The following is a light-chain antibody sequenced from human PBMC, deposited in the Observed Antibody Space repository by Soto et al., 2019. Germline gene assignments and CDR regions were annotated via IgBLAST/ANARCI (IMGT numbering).Light chain of an antibody. CDR1: QDISNY. J-gene: IGKJ5*01. V-gene: IGKV1-33*01. CDR3: QQYSHHIT. Sequence: DIQMTRSPSSLSASVGDRVTITCQASQDISNYLNWYQQKLGKAPKLLIYDASNLETGVPSRFSGSGSGTDFTFTISSLQPEDIATYYCQQYSHHITFGQGTRLEIK. CDR2: DAS.